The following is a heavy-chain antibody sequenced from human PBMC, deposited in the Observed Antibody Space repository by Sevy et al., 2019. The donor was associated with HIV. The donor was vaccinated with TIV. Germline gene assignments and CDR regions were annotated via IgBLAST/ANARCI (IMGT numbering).Heavy chain of an antibody. CDR2: VSANNGNT. V-gene: IGHV1-18*01. J-gene: IGHJ4*02. CDR1: GYTFTSYG. Sequence: ASVKVSCKASGYTFTSYGVSWVRQAPGLGLEWMGWVSANNGNTNYAQDLQGRVTMTTDTSTSTVYMELRSLRSDDTAVYYCARDLYGGYGGNDYWGPGTLVTVSS. D-gene: IGHD5-12*01. CDR3: ARDLYGGYGGNDY.